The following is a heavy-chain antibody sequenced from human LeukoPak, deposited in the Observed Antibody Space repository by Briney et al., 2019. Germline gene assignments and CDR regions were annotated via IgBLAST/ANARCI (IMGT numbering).Heavy chain of an antibody. CDR1: GYTFTSQA. CDR2: INTNTGNP. D-gene: IGHD3-10*01. CDR3: ASRRRFGTLDY. Sequence: ASVKVSCKSSGYTFTSQAMNWVRQAPGQGLEWMGWINTNTGNPTYAQGFTGRFVFSLDTSVSTAYLQISSLKAEDTAVYYCASRRRFGTLDYWGQGTLVTVSS. V-gene: IGHV7-4-1*02. J-gene: IGHJ4*02.